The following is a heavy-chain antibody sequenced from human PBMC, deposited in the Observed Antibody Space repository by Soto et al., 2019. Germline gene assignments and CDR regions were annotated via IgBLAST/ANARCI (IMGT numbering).Heavy chain of an antibody. V-gene: IGHV3-66*04. CDR1: GFTVSSNY. J-gene: IGHJ3*02. Sequence: EVQLVESGGGLVQPGGSLRLSCAASGFTVSSNYMSWVRQVPGKGLEWVSVIYSGGSTYYADSVKGRFTISRDNSKNTLYLQMNSLRAEDTAVYYCARLRTLHSPGLDAFDIWGQGTMVTVSS. CDR2: IYSGGST. CDR3: ARLRTLHSPGLDAFDI. D-gene: IGHD5-18*01.